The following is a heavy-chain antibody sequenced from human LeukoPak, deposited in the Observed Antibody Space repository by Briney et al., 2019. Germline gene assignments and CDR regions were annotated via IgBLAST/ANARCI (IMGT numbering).Heavy chain of an antibody. CDR2: IYYSGST. CDR1: GGSISSYY. J-gene: IGHJ3*02. Sequence: KPSETLSLTCTVSGGSISSYYWSRIRQPPGKGLEWIGYIYYSGSTNYNPSLKSRVTISVDTSKNQFSLKLSSVTAADTAVYYCATLPAYCGGDCLDAFDIWGQGTMVTVSS. V-gene: IGHV4-59*01. CDR3: ATLPAYCGGDCLDAFDI. D-gene: IGHD2-21*02.